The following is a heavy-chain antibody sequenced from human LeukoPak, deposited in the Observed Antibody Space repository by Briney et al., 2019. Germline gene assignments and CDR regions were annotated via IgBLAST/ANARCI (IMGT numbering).Heavy chain of an antibody. D-gene: IGHD3-16*02. CDR3: ARPNYDYVWGSYPNWFDP. Sequence: PGESLRISCQGSGSIFTSYWISWVRQVPGKGLERMGRIDPSDSYTNYSPSFQGHVTISADKSISTAYLQWSSLKASDTAMYYCARPNYDYVWGSYPNWFDPWGQGTLVTVSS. CDR2: IDPSDSYT. CDR1: GSIFTSYW. J-gene: IGHJ5*02. V-gene: IGHV5-10-1*01.